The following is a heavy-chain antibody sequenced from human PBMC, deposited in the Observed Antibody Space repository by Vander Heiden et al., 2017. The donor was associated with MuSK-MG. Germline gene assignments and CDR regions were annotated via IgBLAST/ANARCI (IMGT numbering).Heavy chain of an antibody. CDR1: GFTFSSYG. CDR3: AKVAVLMVYAIDYFDY. CDR2: ISYDGSNK. Sequence: QVQLVESGGGVVQPGRSLRLSRAASGFTFSSYGMHWVRQAPGKGLEWVAVISYDGSNKYYADSVKGRFTISRDNSKNTLYLQMNSLRAEDTAVYYCAKVAVLMVYAIDYFDYWGQGTLVTVSS. V-gene: IGHV3-30*18. J-gene: IGHJ4*02. D-gene: IGHD2-8*01.